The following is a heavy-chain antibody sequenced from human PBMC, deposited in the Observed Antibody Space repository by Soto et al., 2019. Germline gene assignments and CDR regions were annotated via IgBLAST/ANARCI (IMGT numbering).Heavy chain of an antibody. CDR3: ARENKWELSHCFDP. J-gene: IGHJ5*02. V-gene: IGHV1-18*01. D-gene: IGHD1-26*01. CDR2: IRSYNGNT. Sequence: QVHLVQSGPEVKKPGASVKVSCKASGYNFTSYGISWVRQAPGQGLEWMGWIRSYNGNTKYAQKFQGRVTMTTDTSTTTAYMELRSLRSDDAAVYYCARENKWELSHCFDPWGQGTQVTVSS. CDR1: GYNFTSYG.